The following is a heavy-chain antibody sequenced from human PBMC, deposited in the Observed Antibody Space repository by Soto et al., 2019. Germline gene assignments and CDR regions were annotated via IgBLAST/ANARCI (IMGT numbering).Heavy chain of an antibody. V-gene: IGHV3-23*01. J-gene: IGHJ4*02. Sequence: PGGSLRLACAASGFTFSSYAMSWVRQAPGKGLEWVSAISGSGGSTYYADSVKGRFTISRDNSKNTLYLQMNSLRAEDTAVYYCAKSQQLVRGFRYWGQGTLVTVSS. CDR3: AKSQQLVRGFRY. CDR1: GFTFSSYA. CDR2: ISGSGGST. D-gene: IGHD6-13*01.